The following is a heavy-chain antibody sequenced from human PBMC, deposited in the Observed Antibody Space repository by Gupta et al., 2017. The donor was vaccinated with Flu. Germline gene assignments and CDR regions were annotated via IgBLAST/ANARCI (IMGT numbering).Heavy chain of an antibody. CDR1: AT. CDR3: ARGRDGFNHFDL. J-gene: IGHJ4*02. V-gene: IGHV6-1*01. Sequence: ATWSWIRQSPSRGLEWLGRTYYRSKWYNDYALSVKTRITFNADTSANHLSLHLNSVTPEDTAVYYCARGRDGFNHFDLWGQGTLVTVSS. CDR2: TYYRSKWYN. D-gene: IGHD5-12*01.